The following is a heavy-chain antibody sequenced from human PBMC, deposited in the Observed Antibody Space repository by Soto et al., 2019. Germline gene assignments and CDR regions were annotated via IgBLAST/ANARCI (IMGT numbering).Heavy chain of an antibody. V-gene: IGHV1-3*01. CDR2: INAGNGNT. CDR3: ARGITGTTSFDY. Sequence: ASVKVSCKASGYTFTSYAMHWVRQAPGQRLEWMGWINAGNGNTKYSQKFQGRVTITRDTSASTAYMELSSLRSEDTAVYYCARGITGTTSFDYWGQGXLVTVSS. D-gene: IGHD1-7*01. CDR1: GYTFTSYA. J-gene: IGHJ4*02.